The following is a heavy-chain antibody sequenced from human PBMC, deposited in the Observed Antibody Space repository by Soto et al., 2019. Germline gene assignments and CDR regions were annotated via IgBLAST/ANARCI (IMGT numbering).Heavy chain of an antibody. CDR1: GFTFSSHA. D-gene: IGHD3-3*01. CDR3: ANLPYDFWSGYSQRVLDY. CDR2: ISGSGGST. J-gene: IGHJ4*02. V-gene: IGHV3-23*01. Sequence: GGSLSLSWAASGFTFSSHAMSWVRQAPVKRLEWVSAISGSGGSTYYADSVKGRFTISRDNSKNTLYLQMNSLRAEDTAVYYCANLPYDFWSGYSQRVLDYWGQGTLVTVSS.